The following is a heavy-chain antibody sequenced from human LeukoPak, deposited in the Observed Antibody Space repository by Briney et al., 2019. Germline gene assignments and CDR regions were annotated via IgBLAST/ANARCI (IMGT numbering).Heavy chain of an antibody. D-gene: IGHD3-22*01. CDR1: GGSISSSSYY. Sequence: SESLSLTCTVSGGSISSSSYYWGWIRQPPGKGLDWIGSIYYSGSTYYNPSLKSRVTISVDTSKNQFSLKLSSVTAADTAVYYCARRHDYYDSSGYYSNFDYWGQGTLVTVSS. CDR2: IYYSGST. J-gene: IGHJ4*02. V-gene: IGHV4-39*01. CDR3: ARRHDYYDSSGYYSNFDY.